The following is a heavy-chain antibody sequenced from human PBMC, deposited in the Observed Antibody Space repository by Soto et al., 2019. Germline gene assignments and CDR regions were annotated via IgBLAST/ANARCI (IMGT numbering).Heavy chain of an antibody. CDR1: GGSVSSGSYY. CDR3: ARVCGGDCYSPWFDP. Sequence: SETLSLTCTVSGGSVSSGSYYWSWIRQPPGKGLEWIGYIYYSGSTNYNTSLKNRVTISVDTSKNQFSLKLSFVTAADTAVFYCARVCGGDCYSPWFDPWGQGTLVTVSS. J-gene: IGHJ5*02. D-gene: IGHD2-21*02. CDR2: IYYSGST. V-gene: IGHV4-61*01.